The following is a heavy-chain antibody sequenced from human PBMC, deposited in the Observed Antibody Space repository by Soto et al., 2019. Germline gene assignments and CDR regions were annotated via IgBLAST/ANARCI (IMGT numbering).Heavy chain of an antibody. CDR3: ARTSRFDY. D-gene: IGHD6-6*01. CDR2: INHRGST. CDR1: GGPFSTSS. Sequence: SETLSLTCAVYGGPFSTSSWSWVRQPPGKGLEWIGEINHRGSTNYNPSLKSRVTISVDTSKNQFSLKLSSATAADTAVYYCARTSRFDYWGQGTLVTVS. V-gene: IGHV4-34*01. J-gene: IGHJ4*02.